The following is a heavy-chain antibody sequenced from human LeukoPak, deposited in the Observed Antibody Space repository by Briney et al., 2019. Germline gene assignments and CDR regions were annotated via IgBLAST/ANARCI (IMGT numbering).Heavy chain of an antibody. CDR3: AKAWSIAAAGVPT. CDR1: GFTFSSYA. Sequence: PGGSLRLSCAASGFTFSSYAMSWVRQAPGKGLEWVAFIRYDGSNKYYADSVKGRFTISRDNSKNTLYLQMNSLRAEDTAVYYCAKAWSIAAAGVPTWGQGTLVTVSS. D-gene: IGHD6-13*01. V-gene: IGHV3-30*02. CDR2: IRYDGSNK. J-gene: IGHJ5*02.